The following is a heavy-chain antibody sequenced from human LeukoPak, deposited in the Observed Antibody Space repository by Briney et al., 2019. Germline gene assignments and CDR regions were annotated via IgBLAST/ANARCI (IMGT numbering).Heavy chain of an antibody. D-gene: IGHD4-23*01. CDR1: GFTFSSYG. V-gene: IGHV3-30*02. CDR3: AKDGGRPFNYGGNPEYEYFQH. CDR2: ILYDGSNK. Sequence: GGSLKLSCAASGFTFSSYGMHWVRQAPGKGLEWVAFILYDGSNKYYADSVKGRFTISRDNSKNTLYLQMNSLRAEDTAVYYCAKDGGRPFNYGGNPEYEYFQHWGQGTLVTVSS. J-gene: IGHJ1*01.